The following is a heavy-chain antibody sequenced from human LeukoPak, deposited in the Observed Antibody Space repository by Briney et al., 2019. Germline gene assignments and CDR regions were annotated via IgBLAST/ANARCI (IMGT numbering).Heavy chain of an antibody. V-gene: IGHV4-30-4*01. CDR3: ARRPSSSWYGPGEVMYHFDY. J-gene: IGHJ4*02. Sequence: PSQTLSLTCTVSGGSISYGDYYWSWIRQSPGQGLEWIGYIYYSGSTYYTPSLESRVTISVDTSKNQFSLKLSSVTAADTAVYYCARRPSSSWYGPGEVMYHFDYWGQGTLVTVSS. CDR2: IYYSGST. CDR1: GGSISYGDYY. D-gene: IGHD6-13*01.